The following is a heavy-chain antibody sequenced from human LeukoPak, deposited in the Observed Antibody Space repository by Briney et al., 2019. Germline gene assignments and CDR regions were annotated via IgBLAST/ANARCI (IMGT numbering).Heavy chain of an antibody. CDR3: ARDIVVVVAATGFDY. CDR2: ISAYNGNT. Sequence: ASVKVSCKASGYTFTSYGISWVRQAPGQGLEWMGWISAYNGNTNYAQKLQGRVTMTTDTSTSTAYMELRSLRSDDTAVYYCARDIVVVVAATGFDYWGQGTLVTVSS. D-gene: IGHD2-15*01. V-gene: IGHV1-18*01. J-gene: IGHJ4*02. CDR1: GYTFTSYG.